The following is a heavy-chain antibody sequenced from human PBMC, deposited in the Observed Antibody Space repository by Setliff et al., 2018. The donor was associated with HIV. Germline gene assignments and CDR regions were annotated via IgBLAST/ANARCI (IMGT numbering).Heavy chain of an antibody. J-gene: IGHJ4*02. V-gene: IGHV1-69*13. CDR1: GGTFSSYS. CDR3: ARDYYDSSGYIFFPGLPDY. Sequence: ASVKVSCKASGGTFSSYSITWVRQAPGQGLEWVGGIIPIFGTTNYAQNFQGRVTISADESTSTAYMELSRLRSDDTAVYYCARDYYDSSGYIFFPGLPDYWGQGTLVTVS. CDR2: IIPIFGTT. D-gene: IGHD3-22*01.